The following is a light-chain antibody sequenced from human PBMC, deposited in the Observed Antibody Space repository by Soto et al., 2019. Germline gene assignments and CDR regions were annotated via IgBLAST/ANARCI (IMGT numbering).Light chain of an antibody. J-gene: IGKJ1*01. Sequence: DIQMTQSPSSLSASVGDKVTITCRSSQGINNYLAWLQQKPGRVPKLLIYAASSLQLGVPSRFSGSGSGTNFTLTINSLQPEDIGTYYCQKYSGGMWTFGQGTTVEI. CDR3: QKYSGGMWT. V-gene: IGKV1-27*01. CDR2: AAS. CDR1: QGINNY.